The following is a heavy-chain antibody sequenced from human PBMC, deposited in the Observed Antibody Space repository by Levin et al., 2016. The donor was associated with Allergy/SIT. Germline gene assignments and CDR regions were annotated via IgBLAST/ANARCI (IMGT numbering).Heavy chain of an antibody. CDR2: IYPGDSDT. Sequence: GESLKISCKGSGYSFTSYWIGWVRQMPGKGLEWMGIIYPGDSDTRYSPSFQGQVTISADKSISTAYLQWSSLKASDTAMYYCARRVGYCSGGSCFNFDYWGQGTLVTVSS. CDR1: GYSFTSYW. D-gene: IGHD2-15*01. J-gene: IGHJ4*02. CDR3: ARRVGYCSGGSCFNFDY. V-gene: IGHV5-51*01.